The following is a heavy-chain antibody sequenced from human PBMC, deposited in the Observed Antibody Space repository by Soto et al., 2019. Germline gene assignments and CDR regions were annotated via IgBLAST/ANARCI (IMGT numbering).Heavy chain of an antibody. CDR3: ARRDNSGFPDY. Sequence: GESLKISCKTSGYSFSTYWICWVRQMPGKGLEWMGIIXPXXXXXRXXPSFQGQVTLSADKSISTAYLQWSSLKASDTATYYCARRDNSGFPDYWGQGTLVTVSS. V-gene: IGHV5-51*01. D-gene: IGHD3-22*01. J-gene: IGHJ4*02. CDR2: IXPXXXXX. CDR1: GYSFSTYW.